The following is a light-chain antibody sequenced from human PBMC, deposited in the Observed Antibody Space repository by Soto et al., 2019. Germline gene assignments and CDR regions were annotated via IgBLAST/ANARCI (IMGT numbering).Light chain of an antibody. J-gene: IGKJ1*01. V-gene: IGKV1-5*03. CDR1: QTISSW. Sequence: DIQMTQSPSTLSGSVGDRVTITCRARQTISSWLAWYQQKPGKAPKLLIYKASTLKSGAPSRFSGSGSGTEFTLTISSLQPDDFATYYCHHYNSYSEAFGQGTKVELK. CDR3: HHYNSYSEA. CDR2: KAS.